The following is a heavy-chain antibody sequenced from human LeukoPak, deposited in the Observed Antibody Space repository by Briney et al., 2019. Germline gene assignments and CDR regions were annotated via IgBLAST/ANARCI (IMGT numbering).Heavy chain of an antibody. CDR1: GGSIRSYY. D-gene: IGHD3-22*01. J-gene: IGHJ4*02. CDR2: IYTSGST. V-gene: IGHV4-4*07. Sequence: SETLSLTCTVSGGSIRSYYWSWIRQPAGKGLEWIGRIYTSGSTNYNPSLKSRVTMSVDTSKNQFSLKLSSVTAADTAVYYCARGRYDSSGYYYPSDYWGQGTLVTVSS. CDR3: ARGRYDSSGYYYPSDY.